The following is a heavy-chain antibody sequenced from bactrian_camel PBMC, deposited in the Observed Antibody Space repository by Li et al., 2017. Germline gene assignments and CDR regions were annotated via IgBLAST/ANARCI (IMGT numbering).Heavy chain of an antibody. CDR3: AAETSTFLCAQIATSAGAEFKY. D-gene: IGHD4*01. CDR1: RSTNSFYC. V-gene: IGHV3S9*01. J-gene: IGHJ4*01. Sequence: HVQLVESGGGSVQVGGSLRLSCSVSRSTNSFYCMGWARQVPGKLREGVATIDSDGRASYADSVKDRFTFSHDNAKNTLYLQMNSLKPEDTAMYYCAAETSTFLCAQIATSAGAEFKYWGRGTQVTVS. CDR2: IDSDGRA.